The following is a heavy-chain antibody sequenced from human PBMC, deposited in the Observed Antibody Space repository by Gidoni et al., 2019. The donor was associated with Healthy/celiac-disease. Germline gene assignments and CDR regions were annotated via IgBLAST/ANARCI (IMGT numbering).Heavy chain of an antibody. D-gene: IGHD3-10*01. V-gene: IGHV3-21*01. CDR1: VSPSSTFS. Sequence: ELQLVESGVGLVKPGGSLRLSCAPSVSPSSTFSMNWVRQAPEKGLEWVASISSSRSYIYCADSVKGRFTISRDNAKNSLYLQMNSLRAEDTAVYYCARDIFGVWFGDFGWFDPWGQGTLVTVSS. CDR3: ARDIFGVWFGDFGWFDP. J-gene: IGHJ5*02. CDR2: ISSSRSYI.